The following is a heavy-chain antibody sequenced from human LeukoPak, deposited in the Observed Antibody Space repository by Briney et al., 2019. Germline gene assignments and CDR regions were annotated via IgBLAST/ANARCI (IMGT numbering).Heavy chain of an antibody. D-gene: IGHD2-21*02. Sequence: GGSLRLSCAASGFTFNNAWMNWLRQAPGKGLEGVGRVKTKSEGVTTDYPAPVKGRFTISRDDSKTTLYLQMNSLKTEDTAVYYCTTRVVTTNDYWGQGTLVTVSS. V-gene: IGHV3-15*01. CDR1: GFTFNNAW. J-gene: IGHJ4*02. CDR3: TTRVVTTNDY. CDR2: VKTKSEGVTT.